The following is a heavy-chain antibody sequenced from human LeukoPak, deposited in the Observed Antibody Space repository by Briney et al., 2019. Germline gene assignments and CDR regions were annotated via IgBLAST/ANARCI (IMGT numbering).Heavy chain of an antibody. CDR3: AKGTYYYDSSAVPL. V-gene: IGHV3-23*01. D-gene: IGHD3-22*01. Sequence: PGGSLRLSCAASGFTFSSYAMSWVRQAPGKGLEWVSAISGSGGSTYYADSVKGRFTISGDNSKNTLYLQMNSLRAEDTAVYYCAKGTYYYDSSAVPLWGQGTLVTVSS. J-gene: IGHJ4*02. CDR2: ISGSGGST. CDR1: GFTFSSYA.